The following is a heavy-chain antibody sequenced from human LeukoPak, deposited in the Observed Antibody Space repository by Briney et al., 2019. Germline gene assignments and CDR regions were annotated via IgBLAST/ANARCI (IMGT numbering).Heavy chain of an antibody. CDR1: GFTFSSYW. CDR2: ISTDGSST. Sequence: GGSLRLSCAASGFTFSSYWMHWVRQAPGKGLVGVSRISTDGSSTTYADSVKGRFTISRDNAKNTLYLQMNSLRAEDTAVYYCARAGGHSSPAGSWGQGTLVTVSS. V-gene: IGHV3-74*01. J-gene: IGHJ5*02. D-gene: IGHD6-13*01. CDR3: ARAGGHSSPAGS.